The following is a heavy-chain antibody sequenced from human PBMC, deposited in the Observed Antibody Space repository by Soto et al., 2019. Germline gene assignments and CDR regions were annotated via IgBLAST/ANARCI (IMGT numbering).Heavy chain of an antibody. J-gene: IGHJ4*02. CDR2: IWHDGSNK. CDR3: ARDHYVSMIVYYSGVNY. CDR1: GFTFSSYT. V-gene: IGHV3-33*01. Sequence: QVQLVESGGGVVQPGRSLRLSCAASGFTFSSYTMHWVRQTPGKGLEWLAVIWHDGSNKYYADSVKGRFTISRDNSKNTLYLKVNSVRAEDTAIYYCARDHYVSMIVYYSGVNYWGQGTLVTVSP. D-gene: IGHD3-9*01.